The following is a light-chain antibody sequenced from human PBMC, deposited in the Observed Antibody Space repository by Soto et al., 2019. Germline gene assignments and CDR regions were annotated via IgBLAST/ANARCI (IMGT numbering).Light chain of an antibody. J-gene: IGKJ2*01. CDR2: AAS. Sequence: DIQMTQSPSSLSASLGDRITITCRASQSITTYLNWYQQKPGKAPNLLIYAASSLQSGVPSRFSGSESGADFTLTITSLQPEDFVPYYCQQSYSTPYTFGQGTKLEI. CDR1: QSITTY. CDR3: QQSYSTPYT. V-gene: IGKV1-39*01.